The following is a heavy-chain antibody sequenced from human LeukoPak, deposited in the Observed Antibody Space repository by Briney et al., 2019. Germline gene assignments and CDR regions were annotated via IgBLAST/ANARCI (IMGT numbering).Heavy chain of an antibody. J-gene: IGHJ5*02. CDR2: IKHDGSDQ. CDR1: GFTFSNYW. D-gene: IGHD6-13*01. Sequence: GGSLRLSCVASGFTFSNYWLTWVRQAPGRGLEWVANIKHDGSDQYYLDSVKGRFTISRDNAKNSLYLQMNSLRAEDTAVYYCARGIATGVDFFDPWGQGTLLTVSS. CDR3: ARGIATGVDFFDP. V-gene: IGHV3-7*01.